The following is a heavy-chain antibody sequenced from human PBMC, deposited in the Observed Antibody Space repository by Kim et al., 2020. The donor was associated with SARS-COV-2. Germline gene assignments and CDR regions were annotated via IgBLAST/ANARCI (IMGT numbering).Heavy chain of an antibody. CDR2: ISSSGGST. V-gene: IGHV3-23*01. CDR3: ARTRSCSSTSCYVDY. J-gene: IGHJ4*02. D-gene: IGHD2-2*01. Sequence: GGSLRLSCVTSGFTFGTYAMSWVRQAPEKGLECVSGISSSGGSTYYADSVKGRFTISRDSSKNTLYLQMVSLRVDDTALYYCARTRSCSSTSCYVDYWGQGTLVTVSS. CDR1: GFTFGTYA.